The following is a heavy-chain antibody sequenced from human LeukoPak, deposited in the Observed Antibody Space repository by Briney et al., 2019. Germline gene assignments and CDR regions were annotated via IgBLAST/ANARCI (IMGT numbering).Heavy chain of an antibody. CDR1: GGSISSYY. CDR3: AWSGYSHYGMDV. CDR2: IYYSGST. V-gene: IGHV4-59*01. J-gene: IGHJ6*02. D-gene: IGHD3-3*01. Sequence: SETLSLTCTVSGGSISSYYWSWIRQPPGKGLEWIGYIYYSGSTNYNPSLKSRVTISVDTSKIQFSLKLSSVTAADTAVYYCAWSGYSHYGMDVWGQGTTVTVSS.